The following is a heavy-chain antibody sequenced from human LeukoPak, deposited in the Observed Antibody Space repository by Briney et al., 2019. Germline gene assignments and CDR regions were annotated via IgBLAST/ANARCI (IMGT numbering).Heavy chain of an antibody. CDR3: AKDLGSVVTPPSLDY. V-gene: IGHV3-53*01. Sequence: GGSLRLSCAVSGFSVSNNYMNWVRQAPGKGLEWVSLIYSRGGTSYADSVKGRFTISRDNSKNTLYLQMNSLRAEDTAVYYCAKDLGSVVTPPSLDYWGQGTLVTVSS. D-gene: IGHD4-23*01. J-gene: IGHJ4*02. CDR1: GFSVSNNY. CDR2: IYSRGGT.